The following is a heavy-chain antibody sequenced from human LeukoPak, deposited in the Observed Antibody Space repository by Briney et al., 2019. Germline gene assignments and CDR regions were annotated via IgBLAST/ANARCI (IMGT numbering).Heavy chain of an antibody. CDR2: IWYDGSNK. Sequence: GGSLRLSCAASGFTFSSYGMHWVRQAPGKGLEWVAVIWYDGSNKYYADSVKGRFTISRDNSKNTLYLQMNSLRAEDTAVYYCARDKSIAVAAFDYWGQGTLVTVSS. J-gene: IGHJ4*02. CDR3: ARDKSIAVAAFDY. CDR1: GFTFSSYG. D-gene: IGHD6-19*01. V-gene: IGHV3-33*01.